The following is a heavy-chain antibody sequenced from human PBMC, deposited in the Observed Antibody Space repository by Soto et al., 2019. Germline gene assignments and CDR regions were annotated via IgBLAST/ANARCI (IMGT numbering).Heavy chain of an antibody. V-gene: IGHV3-30*18. Sequence: QVQLVESGGGVVQPGRSLRLSCAASGFTFSSYGMHWVRQAPGKGLEWVAVISYDGSNKYYADSVKGRFTISRDNSKTPFNLQMKSLRAEDTALYYWAKDRGNYDILTGYFYYYSYYVMDVGGQGTTVTVSS. J-gene: IGHJ6*02. CDR2: ISYDGSNK. CDR3: AKDRGNYDILTGYFYYYSYYVMDV. D-gene: IGHD3-9*01. CDR1: GFTFSSYG.